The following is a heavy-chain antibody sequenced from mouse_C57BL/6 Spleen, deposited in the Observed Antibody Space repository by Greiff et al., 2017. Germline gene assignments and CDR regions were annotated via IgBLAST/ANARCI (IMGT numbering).Heavy chain of an antibody. Sequence: EVNLVESGPELVKPGASVKISCKASGYSFTGYYMHWVKQSHGNILDWIGYIYPYNGVSSYNQKFKGKATLTVDKSSSTAYMELRSLTSEDSAVYYCARKAAQALYAMDYWGQGTSVTVSS. CDR3: ARKAAQALYAMDY. J-gene: IGHJ4*01. CDR1: GYSFTGYY. V-gene: IGHV1-31*01. CDR2: IYPYNGVS. D-gene: IGHD3-2*02.